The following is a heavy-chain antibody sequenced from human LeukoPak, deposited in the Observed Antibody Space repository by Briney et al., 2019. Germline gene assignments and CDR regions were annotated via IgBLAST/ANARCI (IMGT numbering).Heavy chain of an antibody. CDR3: AGGRGWLIDY. D-gene: IGHD3-22*01. CDR2: IEQDGSER. V-gene: IGHV3-7*01. J-gene: IGHJ4*02. Sequence: PGGSLRLSCAASGLSFSDYWMNWVRLVPGKGLEWVANIEQDGSERNYVDSVKGRFTISRDNAKNSLYLQMNSLRPEDTAVYYCAGGRGWLIDYWGQGTLVTVSS. CDR1: GLSFSDYW.